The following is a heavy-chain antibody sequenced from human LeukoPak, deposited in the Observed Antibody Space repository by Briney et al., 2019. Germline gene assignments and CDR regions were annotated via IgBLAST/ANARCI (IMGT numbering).Heavy chain of an antibody. V-gene: IGHV4-38-2*02. Sequence: TSETLSLTCTVSGYSISSGYYWGWIRQPPGKGLEWIGSIYHSGSTYYNPSLKSRVTISVDTSKNQFSLKLSSVTAADTAVYYCARDREEIDYWGQGTLVTVSS. D-gene: IGHD1-26*01. CDR3: ARDREEIDY. J-gene: IGHJ4*02. CDR2: IYHSGST. CDR1: GYSISSGYY.